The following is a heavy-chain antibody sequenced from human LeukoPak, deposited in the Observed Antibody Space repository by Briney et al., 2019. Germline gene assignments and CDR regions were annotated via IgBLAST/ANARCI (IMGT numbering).Heavy chain of an antibody. Sequence: SETLSLTCAVYGGSFSGYYWSWIRQPPGKGLEWIGYIYYSGSTNYNPSLKSRVTISVDTSKNQFSLKLSSVTAADTAVYYCARDGGYSYGYAFDIWGQGTMVTVSS. V-gene: IGHV4-59*01. CDR1: GGSFSGYY. J-gene: IGHJ3*02. CDR2: IYYSGST. CDR3: ARDGGYSYGYAFDI. D-gene: IGHD5-18*01.